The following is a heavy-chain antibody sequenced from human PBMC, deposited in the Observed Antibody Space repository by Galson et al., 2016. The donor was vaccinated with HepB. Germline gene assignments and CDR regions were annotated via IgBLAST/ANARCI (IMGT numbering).Heavy chain of an antibody. J-gene: IGHJ6*04. D-gene: IGHD5-12*01. CDR3: TTLAGAYSNYEYRTEDGMDV. Sequence: SLRLSCAASGFTFSNAWMSWVRQGPGKGLEWVGRIKSKTDGGTTDYAAAVKGRYLISRDDSKNTLYLQMSSLKTEDTAVYYCTTLAGAYSNYEYRTEDGMDVWGKGTTVTVSS. CDR1: GFTFSNAW. CDR2: IKSKTDGGTT. V-gene: IGHV3-15*01.